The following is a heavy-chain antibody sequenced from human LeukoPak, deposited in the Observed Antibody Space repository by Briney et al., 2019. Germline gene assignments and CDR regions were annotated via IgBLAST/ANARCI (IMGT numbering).Heavy chain of an antibody. Sequence: ASVKVSCKASGDTFSRYAITWVRQAPGQGLEWMGGIIPILGIANYAQKFQGRVTITADKSTSTAYMELSSLRSEDTALYYCARVTTSEYYFDYWGQGTLVTVSS. CDR1: GDTFSRYA. D-gene: IGHD3-22*01. CDR3: ARVTTSEYYFDY. J-gene: IGHJ4*02. CDR2: IIPILGIA. V-gene: IGHV1-69*10.